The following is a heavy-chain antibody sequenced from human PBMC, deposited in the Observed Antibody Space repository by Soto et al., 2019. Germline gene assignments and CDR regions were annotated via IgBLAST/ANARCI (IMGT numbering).Heavy chain of an antibody. CDR3: ARDRIAAAGTGDWFDP. D-gene: IGHD6-13*01. V-gene: IGHV4-30-4*01. J-gene: IGHJ5*02. CDR2: IYYSGST. CDR1: GGSISSGDYY. Sequence: PSETLSLTCTVSGGSISSGDYYWSWIRQPPGKGLEWIGYIYYSGSTYYNPSLKSRVTISVDTSKNQFSLKLSSVTAADTAVYYCARDRIAAAGTGDWFDPWGQGNLVTVS.